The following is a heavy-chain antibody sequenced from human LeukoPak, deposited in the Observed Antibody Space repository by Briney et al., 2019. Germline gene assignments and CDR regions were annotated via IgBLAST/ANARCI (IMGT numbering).Heavy chain of an antibody. V-gene: IGHV4-34*01. J-gene: IGHJ1*01. D-gene: IGHD6-13*01. CDR3: ARGPPRIAAAGTRSYFQH. CDR2: INHSGST. CDR1: GGSFSSYY. Sequence: SETLSLTCAVYGGSFSSYYWSWIRQPPGKGLEWIGEINHSGSTNYNPSLKSRVTISVDTSKNQFSLKLSSVTAADTAVYYCARGPPRIAAAGTRSYFQHWGQGTLVTVSS.